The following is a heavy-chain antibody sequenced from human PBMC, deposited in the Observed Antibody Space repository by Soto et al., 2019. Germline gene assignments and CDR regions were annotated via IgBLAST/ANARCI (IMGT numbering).Heavy chain of an antibody. V-gene: IGHV6-1*01. Sequence: SQTLSLTCAISGESVAGNSAAWTWIRQSPSRGLEWLGRTYYRARWYNEYAASVKSRIIINPDTSKNRISLQLSSVTPEDSAVYYCARQFYGMDVWGQGTTVTVSS. D-gene: IGHD6-19*01. CDR3: ARQFYGMDV. CDR2: TYYRARWYN. CDR1: GESVAGNSAA. J-gene: IGHJ6*02.